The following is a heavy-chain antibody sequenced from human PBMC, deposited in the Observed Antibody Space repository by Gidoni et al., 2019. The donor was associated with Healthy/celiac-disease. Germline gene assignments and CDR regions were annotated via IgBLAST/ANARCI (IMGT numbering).Heavy chain of an antibody. CDR2: IVVGSGNT. CDR3: AAEVVPAAYGMDV. D-gene: IGHD2-2*01. Sequence: QMQLVQSGPEVKKPGTSVKVSCKASGFTFTSSAVPWVRQARGQRLEWIGWIVVGSGNTNYAQKFQERVTITRDMSTSTAYMELSSLRSEDTAVYYCAAEVVPAAYGMDVWGQGTTVTVSS. J-gene: IGHJ6*02. V-gene: IGHV1-58*01. CDR1: GFTFTSSA.